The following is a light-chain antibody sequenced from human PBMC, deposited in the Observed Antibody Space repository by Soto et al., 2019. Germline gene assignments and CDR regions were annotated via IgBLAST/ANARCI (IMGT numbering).Light chain of an antibody. CDR3: QQRGNWPPT. CDR2: DAS. V-gene: IGKV3-11*01. CDR1: QSVSSY. J-gene: IGKJ2*01. Sequence: EIVLTQSPATLSLSPGERATLSCRASQSVSSYLAWYQQNPGQAPRLLIYDASNRATGIPARFSGSGSGTDFTLTISSLEPEDISVYYCQQRGNWPPTFGQGTTLEIK.